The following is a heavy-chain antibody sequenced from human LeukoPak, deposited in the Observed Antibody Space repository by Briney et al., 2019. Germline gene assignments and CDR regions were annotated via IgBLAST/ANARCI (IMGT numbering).Heavy chain of an antibody. D-gene: IGHD2-15*01. CDR2: ISTSSSPI. J-gene: IGHJ4*02. Sequence: GGSLRLSCAASGFTFSSYWMHWVRQAPGKGLEWVSYISTSSSPIYYADSVKGRFAISRDNVQNSLYLQMNSLRDEDTAVYYCSRDLGCSGGSCPYFDYWGQGTLVTVSS. CDR1: GFTFSSYW. V-gene: IGHV3-48*02. CDR3: SRDLGCSGGSCPYFDY.